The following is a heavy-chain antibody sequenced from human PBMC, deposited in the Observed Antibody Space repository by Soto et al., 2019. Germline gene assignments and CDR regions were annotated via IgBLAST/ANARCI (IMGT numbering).Heavy chain of an antibody. J-gene: IGHJ5*02. V-gene: IGHV4-31*03. D-gene: IGHD2-15*01. CDR1: GGSISSGGYY. CDR3: ARGWTEDKGWFDP. Sequence: QVQLQESGPGLVKPSQTLSLTCTVSGGSISSGGYYWSWIRQHPGKGLEWIGYIYYSGSTYYNPSLKSRVTISVDTSKNRFSLKLSSVTAADTAVYYCARGWTEDKGWFDPWGQGTLVTVSS. CDR2: IYYSGST.